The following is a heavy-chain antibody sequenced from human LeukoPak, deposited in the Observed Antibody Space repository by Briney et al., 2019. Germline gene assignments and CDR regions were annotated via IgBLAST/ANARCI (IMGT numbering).Heavy chain of an antibody. V-gene: IGHV3-66*01. CDR2: IYSGGST. Sequence: PGGSLRLSCAASGFTFSSYGMHWVRQAPGKGLEWVSVIYSGGSTYYADSVKGRFTISRDNSKNTLYLQMNSLRVEDTAVYYCARGPVAGYFDYWGQGTLVAVSS. J-gene: IGHJ4*02. CDR3: ARGPVAGYFDY. CDR1: GFTFSSYG. D-gene: IGHD6-13*01.